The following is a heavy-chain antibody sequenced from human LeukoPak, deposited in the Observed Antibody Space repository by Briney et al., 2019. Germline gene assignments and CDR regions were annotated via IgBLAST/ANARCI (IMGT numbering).Heavy chain of an antibody. Sequence: SVKVSCKASGFTFTSSAVQWVRQARGQRREWIGWIVVGSGNTNYAQKFQERVTITRDMSTSKAYMELSSLRSEDTAVYYCAASVVTATFDYWGQGTLVTVSS. CDR1: GFTFTSSA. D-gene: IGHD2-21*02. J-gene: IGHJ4*02. CDR3: AASVVTATFDY. V-gene: IGHV1-58*01. CDR2: IVVGSGNT.